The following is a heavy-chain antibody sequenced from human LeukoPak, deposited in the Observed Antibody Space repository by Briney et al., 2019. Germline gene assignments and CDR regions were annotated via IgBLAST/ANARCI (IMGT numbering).Heavy chain of an antibody. CDR3: ARAGITMVPYYGMDV. Sequence: ASVKVSCKASGYTFTSYAMHWVRQAPGQRLEWMGWINAGNGNTKYSQKFQGRVTITRDTSASTAYMELSSLRSEDTAVYYCARAGITMVPYYGMDVWAKGPRSPSP. D-gene: IGHD3-10*01. CDR1: GYTFTSYA. CDR2: INAGNGNT. J-gene: IGHJ6*02. V-gene: IGHV1-3*01.